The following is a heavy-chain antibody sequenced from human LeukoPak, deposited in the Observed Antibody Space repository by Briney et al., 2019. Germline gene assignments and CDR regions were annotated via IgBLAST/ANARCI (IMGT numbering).Heavy chain of an antibody. CDR2: ISYDGSNK. CDR1: GFTFSNYA. Sequence: PGGSLRLSCAASGFTFSNYAMHWVRQAPGKGLEWVAVISYDGSNKYYADSVKGRFTISRDNSKNTLYLQMNSLRAEDTAVYYCARGGVYSGSYRTYYFDYWGQGTLVTVSS. D-gene: IGHD1-26*01. V-gene: IGHV3-30*04. J-gene: IGHJ4*02. CDR3: ARGGVYSGSYRTYYFDY.